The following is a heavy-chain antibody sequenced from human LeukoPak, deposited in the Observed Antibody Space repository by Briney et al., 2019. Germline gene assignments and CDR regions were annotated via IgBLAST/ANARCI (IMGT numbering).Heavy chain of an antibody. D-gene: IGHD3-3*01. J-gene: IGHJ4*02. CDR1: GWSISSGYY. CDR3: ARDETYSDVWSGSAGGGKGNYLDY. V-gene: IGHV4-38-2*02. Sequence: SETLSLTCTVSGWSISSGYYWGWIRQPPGKGLEWIARMYHSGYTYYNPSLKSRLTISLDTSKNYFSLKLSSVTAADTAMYYCARDETYSDVWSGSAGGGKGNYLDYWGQGILATVSS. CDR2: MYHSGYT.